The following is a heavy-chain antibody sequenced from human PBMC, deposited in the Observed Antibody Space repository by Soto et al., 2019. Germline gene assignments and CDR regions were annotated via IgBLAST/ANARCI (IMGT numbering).Heavy chain of an antibody. CDR1: GFTFSSYW. J-gene: IGHJ6*03. CDR3: ARESPELRAFGGDYYYYYYMDV. D-gene: IGHD1-7*01. CDR2: IKQDGSEK. Sequence: GGSLRLSCAASGFTFSSYWMSWVRQAPGKGLEWVANIKQDGSEKYYVDSVKGRFTISRDNAKNSLYLQMNSLRAEDTAVYYCARESPELRAFGGDYYYYYYMDVWGKGTTVTVSS. V-gene: IGHV3-7*01.